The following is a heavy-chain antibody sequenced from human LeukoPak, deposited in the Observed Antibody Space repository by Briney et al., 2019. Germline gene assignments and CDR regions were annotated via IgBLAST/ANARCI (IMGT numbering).Heavy chain of an antibody. V-gene: IGHV1-18*01. CDR1: GYTFTSYG. D-gene: IGHD2-15*01. CDR3: AVAAPDAFDI. J-gene: IGHJ3*02. Sequence: ASVKVTCKASGYTFTSYGISWVRQAPGQGLEWMGWISAYNGNTNYAQKLQGRVTMTTDTSTSTAYMELRSLRSEDTAVYYCAVAAPDAFDIWGQGTMVTVSS. CDR2: ISAYNGNT.